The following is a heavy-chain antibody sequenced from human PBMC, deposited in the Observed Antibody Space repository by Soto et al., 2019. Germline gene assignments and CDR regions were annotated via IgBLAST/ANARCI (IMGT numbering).Heavy chain of an antibody. CDR2: IYNEFT. CDR3: VREPRYCSGGSCSIMGDAFDI. D-gene: IGHD2-15*01. J-gene: IGHJ3*02. CDR1: GFTVTDIY. Sequence: EVQLVESGGGLVQPGGSLRLSCVASGFTVTDIYMNWVRQAPGKGLEWVSVIYNEFTDYADSVRGRFSISTDSSKNALYLQMNSLRAEDSAVYYCVREPRYCSGGSCSIMGDAFDIWGQGTMGTVSS. V-gene: IGHV3-66*01.